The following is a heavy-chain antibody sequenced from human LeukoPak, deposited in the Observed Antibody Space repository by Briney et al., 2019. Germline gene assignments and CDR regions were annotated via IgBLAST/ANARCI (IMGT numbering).Heavy chain of an antibody. V-gene: IGHV3-30*18. D-gene: IGHD6-19*01. Sequence: GGSLRLSCAASGFTFSSYGMHWVRQAPGKGLEWVAVISYDGSNKYYADSVKGRFTVSRDNSKNTLYLQMNSLRAEDTAVYYCAKPGVLEQWPLGYYFDYWGQGTLVTVSS. CDR1: GFTFSSYG. CDR3: AKPGVLEQWPLGYYFDY. J-gene: IGHJ4*02. CDR2: ISYDGSNK.